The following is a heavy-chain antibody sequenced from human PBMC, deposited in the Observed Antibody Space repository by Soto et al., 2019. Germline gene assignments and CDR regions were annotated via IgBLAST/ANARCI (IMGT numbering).Heavy chain of an antibody. V-gene: IGHV1-18*01. J-gene: IGHJ4*02. CDR3: ARANIVVVPAANVDY. CDR1: GYTFTSYG. CDR2: ISAYNGNT. Sequence: QVQLVQSRAEVKKPGASVKVSCKASGYTFTSYGISWVRQAPGQGLEWMGWISAYNGNTNYAQKLQGRVTMTTDTSTSTAYMELRSLRSDDTAVYYCARANIVVVPAANVDYLGQGTLVTVSS. D-gene: IGHD2-2*01.